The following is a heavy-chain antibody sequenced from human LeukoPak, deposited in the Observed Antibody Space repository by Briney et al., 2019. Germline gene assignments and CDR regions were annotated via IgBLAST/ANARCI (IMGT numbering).Heavy chain of an antibody. J-gene: IGHJ4*02. CDR3: ARDTAAGTDLPPETTDY. Sequence: GASVKVSCKASGYTFTSYYMHWVRQAPGQGLEWMGIINPSGGSTSYAQKFQGRVTMTRDTSTSTVYMELSSLRSEDTAVYYCARDTAAGTDLPPETTDYWGQGTPVTVSS. D-gene: IGHD6-13*01. CDR1: GYTFTSYY. V-gene: IGHV1-46*01. CDR2: INPSGGST.